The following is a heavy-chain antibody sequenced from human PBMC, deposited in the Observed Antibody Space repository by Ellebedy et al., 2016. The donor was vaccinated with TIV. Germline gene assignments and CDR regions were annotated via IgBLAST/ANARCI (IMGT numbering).Heavy chain of an antibody. Sequence: GESLKISCAASGFTFSSYWMSWVRQAPGKGLEWVATIKQDGSEKYYVDSVKGRFTISRDKTKNSLYLQMNSLRDEDTAVYYCARVDGWWGQGTLVTVSS. CDR1: GFTFSSYW. CDR3: ARVDGW. CDR2: IKQDGSEK. V-gene: IGHV3-7*03. D-gene: IGHD5-24*01. J-gene: IGHJ4*02.